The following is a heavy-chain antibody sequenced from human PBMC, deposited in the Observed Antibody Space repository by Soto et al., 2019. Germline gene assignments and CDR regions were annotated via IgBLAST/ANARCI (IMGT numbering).Heavy chain of an antibody. CDR1: GYTFGAYY. V-gene: IGHV1-2*02. CDR3: AREFDSGDLGLDL. J-gene: IGHJ6*02. D-gene: IGHD2-21*01. Sequence: QVQLVQSGPEVKTPGASVRVSCKSSGYTFGAYYIHWVRQAPGQGLEWMGWVSPLSGFTNIAQRFQGRLTLTSDASINTVFMELRRLGSGDTALYFCAREFDSGDLGLDLWGQGTTVSVSS. CDR2: VSPLSGFT.